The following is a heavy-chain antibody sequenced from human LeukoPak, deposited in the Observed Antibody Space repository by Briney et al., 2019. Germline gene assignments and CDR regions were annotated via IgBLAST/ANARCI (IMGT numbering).Heavy chain of an antibody. CDR2: TNPNSGGT. Sequence: ASVKVSCKASGYTFTGYYMHWVRQAPGQGLEWMGRTNPNSGGTNYAQKFQGRVTMTRDTSISTAYMELSRLRSDDTAVYYCARGGLYYYDSSGYNYWGQGTLVTVSS. CDR3: ARGGLYYYDSSGYNY. D-gene: IGHD3-22*01. J-gene: IGHJ4*02. V-gene: IGHV1-2*06. CDR1: GYTFTGYY.